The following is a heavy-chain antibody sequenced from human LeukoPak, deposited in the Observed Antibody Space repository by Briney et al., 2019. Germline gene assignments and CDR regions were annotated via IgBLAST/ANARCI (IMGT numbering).Heavy chain of an antibody. Sequence: SETLSLTCTVSGGSISSGGYYWSWLRQHPGKGLEWIGYIYYSGSTYYSPSLKSRVTISVDTSKNQFSLKVNSVTAADTAVYYCARDPLGERWYDPWGQGTLVTVSS. J-gene: IGHJ5*02. V-gene: IGHV4-31*03. CDR1: GGSISSGGYY. D-gene: IGHD3-16*01. CDR2: IYYSGST. CDR3: ARDPLGERWYDP.